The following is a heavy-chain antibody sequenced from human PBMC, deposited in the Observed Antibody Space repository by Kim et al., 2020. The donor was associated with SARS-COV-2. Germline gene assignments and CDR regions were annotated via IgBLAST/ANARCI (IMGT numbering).Heavy chain of an antibody. CDR1: GGSISSGSYY. CDR2: VYTGGST. J-gene: IGHJ4*02. Sequence: SETLSLTCTVSGGSISSGSYYWSWIRQPAGKGLEWIGYVYTGGSTGYNPSLKSRVTMSVDTSKNQFSLKLTSVTAADTAVYYCASLPSGYWGQGTLVTVSS. V-gene: IGHV4-61*09. CDR3: ASLPSGY.